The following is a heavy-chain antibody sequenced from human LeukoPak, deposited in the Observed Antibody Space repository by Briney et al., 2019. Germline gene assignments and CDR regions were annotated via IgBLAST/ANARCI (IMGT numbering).Heavy chain of an antibody. Sequence: ASVKVSCKASGYTFTGYYMHWVRQAPGQGLEWMGWINPNSGGTNYAQKFQGRVTMTRDTSISTAYMELNRLRSDDTAVYYCARDTGTGVSGGYWGQGTLVTVSS. D-gene: IGHD1-7*01. CDR3: ARDTGTGVSGGY. J-gene: IGHJ4*02. V-gene: IGHV1-2*02. CDR2: INPNSGGT. CDR1: GYTFTGYY.